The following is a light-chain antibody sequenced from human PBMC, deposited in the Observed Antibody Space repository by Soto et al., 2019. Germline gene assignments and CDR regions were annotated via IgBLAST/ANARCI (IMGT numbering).Light chain of an antibody. CDR2: EVS. CDR1: SSDVGGYNY. Sequence: QSVLTQPASVSGSPGQSITISCTGTSSDVGGYNYVSWYQQHPGKAPKLMIYEVSNRPSGVSNRFSGSKSGNTASLTISGLQAEDEADYYWSSYTSSSTPLVFGGGTKVTVL. J-gene: IGLJ2*01. V-gene: IGLV2-14*01. CDR3: SSYTSSSTPLV.